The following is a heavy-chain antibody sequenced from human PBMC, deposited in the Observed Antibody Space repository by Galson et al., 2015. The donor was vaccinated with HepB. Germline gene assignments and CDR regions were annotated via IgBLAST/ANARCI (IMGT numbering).Heavy chain of an antibody. V-gene: IGHV1-2*02. Sequence: SVKVSCKASGYTFTGYYMHWVRQAPGQGLEWMGWINPNSGGTNYAQKFQGRVTMTRDTSISTAYMELSRLRSDDTAVYYCATSLRYCSGGSCYARGEDDAFDIWGQGTMVTVSS. D-gene: IGHD2-15*01. CDR2: INPNSGGT. J-gene: IGHJ3*02. CDR1: GYTFTGYY. CDR3: ATSLRYCSGGSCYARGEDDAFDI.